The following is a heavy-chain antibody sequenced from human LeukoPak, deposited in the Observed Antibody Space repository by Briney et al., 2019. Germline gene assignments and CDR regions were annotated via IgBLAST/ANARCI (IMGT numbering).Heavy chain of an antibody. CDR3: ARGPTMVRGVRTKWFDP. Sequence: SETLSLTCTVSGGSISSYYWSWFRQPPGKGLEWIGYIYYSGNTNYNPSLKSRVTISVDTSKNQFPLKLSSAIAADTAVYYCARGPTMVRGVRTKWFDPWGQGTLVTVSS. V-gene: IGHV4-59*01. CDR1: GGSISSYY. J-gene: IGHJ5*02. CDR2: IYYSGNT. D-gene: IGHD3-10*01.